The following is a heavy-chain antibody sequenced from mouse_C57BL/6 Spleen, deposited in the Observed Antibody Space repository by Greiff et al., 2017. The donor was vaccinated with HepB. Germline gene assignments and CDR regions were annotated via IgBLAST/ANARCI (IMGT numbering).Heavy chain of an antibody. V-gene: IGHV1-69*01. Sequence: VQLQQSGAELVMPGASVKLSCKASGYTFTSYWMHWVKQRPGQGLEWIGEIDPSDSYTNYNQKFKGKSTLTVDKSSSTAYMQLSSLTSEDSAVYYCARHYYGGYFDVWGTGTTVTVSS. CDR1: GYTFTSYW. CDR3: ARHYYGGYFDV. D-gene: IGHD1-2*01. J-gene: IGHJ1*03. CDR2: IDPSDSYT.